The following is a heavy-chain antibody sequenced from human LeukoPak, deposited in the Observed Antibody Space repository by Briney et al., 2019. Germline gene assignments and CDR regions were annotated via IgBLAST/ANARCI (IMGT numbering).Heavy chain of an antibody. CDR3: ARAPRFYDSSGYFDY. D-gene: IGHD3-22*01. CDR1: GGSFSGYY. J-gene: IGHJ4*02. Sequence: SETLSLTCAVYGGSFSGYYWSWIRQPPGKGLEWIGEINHSGSTNYNPSLKSRVTISVDTSKNQFPLKLSSVTAADTAVYYCARAPRFYDSSGYFDYWGQGTLVTVSS. CDR2: INHSGST. V-gene: IGHV4-34*01.